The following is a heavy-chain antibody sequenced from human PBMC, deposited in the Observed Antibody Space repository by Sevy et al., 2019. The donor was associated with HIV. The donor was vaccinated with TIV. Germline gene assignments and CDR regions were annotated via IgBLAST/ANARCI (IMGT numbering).Heavy chain of an antibody. V-gene: IGHV3-21*01. J-gene: IGHJ4*02. CDR1: GFTFSSYS. Sequence: GESLKISCAASGFTFSSYSMNWVRQAPGKGLEWVSSISSSSSYIYYADSVKGRFTISRDNAKNSLYLQMNSLRAEDTAVYYCARGDCSSTSCSHYFDYWGQGTLVTVSS. CDR3: ARGDCSSTSCSHYFDY. D-gene: IGHD2-2*01. CDR2: ISSSSSYI.